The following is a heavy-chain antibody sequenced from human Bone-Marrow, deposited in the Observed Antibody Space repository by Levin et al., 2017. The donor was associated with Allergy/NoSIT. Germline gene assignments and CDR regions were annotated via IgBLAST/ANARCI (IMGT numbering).Heavy chain of an antibody. J-gene: IGHJ4*02. Sequence: GGSLRLSCAASGFTFSSYAMHWVRQAPGKGLEWVAVISYDGSNKYYADSVKGRFTISRDNSKNTLYLQMNSLRAEDTAVYYCARDARGQSGDYWGQGTLVTVSS. D-gene: IGHD3-10*01. CDR3: ARDARGQSGDY. CDR2: ISYDGSNK. CDR1: GFTFSSYA. V-gene: IGHV3-30-3*01.